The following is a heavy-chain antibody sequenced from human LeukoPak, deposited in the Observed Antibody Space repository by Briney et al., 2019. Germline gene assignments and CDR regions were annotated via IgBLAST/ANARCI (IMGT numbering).Heavy chain of an antibody. Sequence: GGSLRLSCAASGFTFSAYAMNWVRQAPGKGLEGVSVISGSGGSTYYEDSVKGRFTISRANSMNTLYLQMNSLRAENTDVYYCATDFVVVPARYLDCWGQGTLVTVSS. CDR3: ATDFVVVPARYLDC. V-gene: IGHV3-23*01. J-gene: IGHJ4*02. CDR2: ISGSGGST. D-gene: IGHD2-2*01. CDR1: GFTFSAYA.